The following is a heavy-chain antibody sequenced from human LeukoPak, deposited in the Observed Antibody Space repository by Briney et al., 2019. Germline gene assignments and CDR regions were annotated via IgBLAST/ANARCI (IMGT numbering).Heavy chain of an antibody. J-gene: IGHJ5*02. D-gene: IGHD3-22*01. CDR1: GFSLSTTGVG. Sequence: SDPTLVNPTQTLTLTCTFSGFSLSTTGVGVGWIRQPPGKAPEWLSLIYWDGDDRYTPSLKSRLTITKDTSKNQVVLIMTNMHPLDTATYYCVRLNGYPRRWFDPWGQGTLVTVSS. CDR2: IYWDGDD. CDR3: VRLNGYPRRWFDP. V-gene: IGHV2-5*02.